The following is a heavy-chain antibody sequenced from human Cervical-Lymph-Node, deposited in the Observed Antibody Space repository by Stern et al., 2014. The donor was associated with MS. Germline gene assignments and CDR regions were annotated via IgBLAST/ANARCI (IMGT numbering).Heavy chain of an antibody. CDR3: ARVLTVIDATPFWYFDL. D-gene: IGHD2-15*01. CDR1: GGSIIRGDSY. J-gene: IGHJ2*01. Sequence: QVQLQESGPGLVKPSQTLSLTCTVSGGSIIRGDSYWSWIRQPPRKGLEWIGYVSPSGGTHYNPSLRSRITLSPDTSKNQVSLRLSSVTAADTAMYYCARVLTVIDATPFWYFDLWGRGTPVTVSS. V-gene: IGHV4-30-4*01. CDR2: VSPSGGT.